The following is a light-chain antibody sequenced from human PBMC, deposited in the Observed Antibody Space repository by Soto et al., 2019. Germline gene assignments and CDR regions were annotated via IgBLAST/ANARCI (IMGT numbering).Light chain of an antibody. Sequence: QSVLTQPPSVSAAPGQKVTISCSGSSSNIGGNSVSWYQQPPGTAPKLLIYDDNKRPSGIPDRFSGSKSGTSATLGITGFQTGDEADYYCAAWDASLSGHVFGAGTKVTVL. CDR3: AAWDASLSGHV. CDR2: DDN. V-gene: IGLV1-51*01. J-gene: IGLJ1*01. CDR1: SSNIGGNS.